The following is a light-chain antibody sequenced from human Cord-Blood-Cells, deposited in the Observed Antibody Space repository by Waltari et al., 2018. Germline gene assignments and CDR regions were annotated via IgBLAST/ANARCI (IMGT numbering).Light chain of an antibody. CDR3: QQYKNWPRT. V-gene: IGKV3-15*01. CDR2: GAS. Sequence: EIVMTQSPATLSVSPGERATLSCRASQSVSSNLAWYQQQPGQAPRRLSYGASTRATGIPARFSGSGSGTEFTLTISSLQSEDFAVYYCQQYKNWPRTFGQGTKVEIK. CDR1: QSVSSN. J-gene: IGKJ1*01.